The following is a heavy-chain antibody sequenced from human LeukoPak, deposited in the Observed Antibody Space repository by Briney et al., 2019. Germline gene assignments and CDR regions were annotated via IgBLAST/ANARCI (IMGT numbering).Heavy chain of an antibody. Sequence: ASVKVSCKASGYTFTSYYMHWVRQAPGQGLEWMGLINPSGGSTSYAQKFQGRVTMTRDTSTSTVYMELSSLRSEDTAVYYCARGRSGYFLYWYFDLWGRGTLVTVSS. D-gene: IGHD3-22*01. J-gene: IGHJ2*01. CDR1: GYTFTSYY. CDR2: INPSGGST. CDR3: ARGRSGYFLYWYFDL. V-gene: IGHV1-46*01.